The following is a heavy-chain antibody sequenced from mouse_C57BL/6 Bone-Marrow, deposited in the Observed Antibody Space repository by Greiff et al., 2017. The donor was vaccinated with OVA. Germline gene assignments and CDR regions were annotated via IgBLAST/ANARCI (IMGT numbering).Heavy chain of an antibody. D-gene: IGHD2-3*01. CDR1: GYTFTDYY. CDR3: ARAWWLLRWYYFDY. J-gene: IGHJ2*01. Sequence: VQLQQSGPELVKPGASVKLSCKASGYTFTDYYMNWVKQSHGKSLEWIGDINPNNGGTSYNQKFKGKATLTVDKSSSTAYMELRSLTSEDSAVDYCARAWWLLRWYYFDYWGQGTTLTVSS. V-gene: IGHV1-26*01. CDR2: INPNNGGT.